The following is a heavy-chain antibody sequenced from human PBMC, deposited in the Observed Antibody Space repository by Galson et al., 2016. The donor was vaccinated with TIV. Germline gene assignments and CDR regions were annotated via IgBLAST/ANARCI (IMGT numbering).Heavy chain of an antibody. D-gene: IGHD2-15*01. V-gene: IGHV3-7*01. J-gene: IGHJ4*02. CDR3: ARDRVDYFDS. Sequence: SLRLSCAASRFTFGAYVMHWVRQAPGKGLEWVANINQAGSEKFYVDSLKGRISISRDNAKNTVYLQMNNLRAEDTAVYFCARDRVDYFDSWGQGTLVTVSS. CDR2: INQAGSEK. CDR1: RFTFGAYV.